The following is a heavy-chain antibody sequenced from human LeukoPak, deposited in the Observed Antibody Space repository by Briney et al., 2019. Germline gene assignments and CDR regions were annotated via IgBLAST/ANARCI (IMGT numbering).Heavy chain of an antibody. Sequence: ASVKVSCKASGYTFTSYDINWVRQATGQGLEWMGWMNPNSGNTGYAQKFQGRVTMTRNTSISTAYMELSSLRSEDTAVYYCARGDFIAVAGTDYYYGMGVWGQGTTVTVSS. D-gene: IGHD6-19*01. CDR1: GYTFTSYD. J-gene: IGHJ6*02. CDR3: ARGDFIAVAGTDYYYGMGV. V-gene: IGHV1-8*01. CDR2: MNPNSGNT.